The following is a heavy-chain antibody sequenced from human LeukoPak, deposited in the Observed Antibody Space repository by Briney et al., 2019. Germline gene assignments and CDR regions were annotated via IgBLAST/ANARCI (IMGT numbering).Heavy chain of an antibody. J-gene: IGHJ6*03. V-gene: IGHV3-20*01. CDR3: ARDGLSGVRTPYYYYYYMDV. D-gene: IGHD3/OR15-3a*01. CDR1: GFTFDDYG. CDR2: INWNGGST. Sequence: PGGSLRLSCAASGFTFDDYGMSWVRQAPGKGLEWVSGINWNGGSTGYADSVKGRFTISRDNAKNSLYLQMNSLRAEDTALYHCARDGLSGVRTPYYYYYYMDVWGKGTTVTISS.